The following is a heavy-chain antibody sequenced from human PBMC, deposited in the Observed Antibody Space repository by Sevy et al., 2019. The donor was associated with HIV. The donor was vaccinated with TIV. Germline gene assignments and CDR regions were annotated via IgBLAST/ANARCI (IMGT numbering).Heavy chain of an antibody. CDR1: GFTFSSYS. V-gene: IGHV3-21*01. CDR3: ARDRLDGYYYGMDV. CDR2: ISSSSSYI. Sequence: GGSLRLSCAASGFTFSSYSMNWVRQAPGKGLEWVSSISSSSSYIYYADSVNGRFTISRDNAKNSLYLQMNSLRAEDTAVYYCARDRLDGYYYGMDVWGQGTTVTVSS. D-gene: IGHD1-1*01. J-gene: IGHJ6*02.